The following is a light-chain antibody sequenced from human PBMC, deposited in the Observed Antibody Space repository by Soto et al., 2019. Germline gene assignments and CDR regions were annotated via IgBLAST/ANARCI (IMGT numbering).Light chain of an antibody. Sequence: PVERFTLSCMASQSVSSSYLTWYQQKPGQAPRLLIYGASTRATSIPARFSGSGSGTDFTLTISSLQPEDFAVYYCQQRGDWPPITFGQGTRLEIK. CDR1: QSVSSSY. CDR2: GAS. V-gene: IGKV3D-20*02. J-gene: IGKJ5*01. CDR3: QQRGDWPPIT.